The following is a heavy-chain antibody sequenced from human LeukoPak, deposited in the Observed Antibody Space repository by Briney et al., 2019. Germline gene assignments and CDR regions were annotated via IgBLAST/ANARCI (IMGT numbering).Heavy chain of an antibody. D-gene: IGHD3-9*01. CDR3: ARSLYYDILTGYYRGGDY. CDR1: GFTFSSYW. J-gene: IGHJ4*02. Sequence: GGSLRLSCAAYGFTFSSYWMSWVRQAPGKGLEWVGKIKHDGSAKYYADSVKGRFTISRDTAKNSLYLQMNSLRAEDTAVYYCARSLYYDILTGYYRGGDYWGEGTLVTVSS. CDR2: IKHDGSAK. V-gene: IGHV3-7*01.